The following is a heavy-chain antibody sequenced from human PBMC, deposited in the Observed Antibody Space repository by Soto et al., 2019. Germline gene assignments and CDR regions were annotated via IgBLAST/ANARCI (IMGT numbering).Heavy chain of an antibody. J-gene: IGHJ1*01. V-gene: IGHV3-23*01. CDR3: AKAEGGSWGTEYFQY. D-gene: IGHD7-27*01. Sequence: EPGGALVQPGGSLRLSCAASGFTFSSYAMTWVRQAPGKGLEWVSLITGSGGDTYYGDSVKGRFTISRDNSKNTLFLQMNSLRVEDTAVYFCAKAEGGSWGTEYFQYWGPGTLVTVSS. CDR2: ITGSGGDT. CDR1: GFTFSSYA.